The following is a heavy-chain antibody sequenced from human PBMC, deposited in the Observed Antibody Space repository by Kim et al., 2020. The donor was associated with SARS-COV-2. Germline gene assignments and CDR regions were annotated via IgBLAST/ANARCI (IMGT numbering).Heavy chain of an antibody. CDR3: ARDRGSSGSEGRSGMDV. CDR2: MKAGSGNT. Sequence: ASVKVSCKASGYSFTTYAMHWVRQAPGQRLEWMGWMKAGSGNTKYSQNFQGGVTIARDTSANTAYMELSSLTSEDTAVYYCARDRGSSGSEGRSGMDVWGQGTTVTVSS. CDR1: GYSFTTYA. V-gene: IGHV1-3*01. J-gene: IGHJ6*02. D-gene: IGHD3-10*01.